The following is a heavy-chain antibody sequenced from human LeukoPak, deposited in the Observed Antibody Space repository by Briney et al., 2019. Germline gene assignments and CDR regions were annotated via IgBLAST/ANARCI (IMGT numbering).Heavy chain of an antibody. V-gene: IGHV3-30*18. CDR2: ISYDGSNK. D-gene: IGHD3-10*01. J-gene: IGHJ4*02. CDR3: AKEIKENYYGSGSFDY. Sequence: GGSLRLSCAASGFTFSSYAMSWVLQAPGKGLEWVAVISYDGSNKYYADSVKGRFSISRDNSKNTLYLQMNSLRAEDTAVYYCAKEIKENYYGSGSFDYWGQGTLVTVSS. CDR1: GFTFSSYA.